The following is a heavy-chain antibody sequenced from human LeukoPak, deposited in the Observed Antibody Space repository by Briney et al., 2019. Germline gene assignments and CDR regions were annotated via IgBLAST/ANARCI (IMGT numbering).Heavy chain of an antibody. CDR3: ARESGAFDI. CDR2: ITYDGRNR. CDR1: GFTFSSYA. J-gene: IGHJ3*02. Sequence: GGSLRLSCAASGFTFSSYAMHWVRQAPGKGLEWEAVITYDGRNRYYADSVKGRFTISRDNSKNTPYLQMNSLRAEDTAVYYCARESGAFDIWGQGTMVTVSS. V-gene: IGHV3-30*04.